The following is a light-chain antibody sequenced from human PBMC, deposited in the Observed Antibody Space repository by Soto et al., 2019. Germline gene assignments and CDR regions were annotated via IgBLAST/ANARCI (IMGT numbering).Light chain of an antibody. CDR1: QSIGSNY. CDR2: RAS. CDR3: QQYGSSRT. V-gene: IGKV3-20*01. J-gene: IGKJ1*01. Sequence: EIVLTQSPGTLSLSPGERATLSCRASQSIGSNYLAWYQQKPGQAPRLLIYRASNRATGIPDRFSGSGSGTDFTLTISRLEPEDVAVYYCQQYGSSRTFGQGTKVEIK.